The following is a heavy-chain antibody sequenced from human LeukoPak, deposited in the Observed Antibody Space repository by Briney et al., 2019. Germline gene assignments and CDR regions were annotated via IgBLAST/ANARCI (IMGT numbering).Heavy chain of an antibody. CDR1: GFTFNNYA. CDR3: AKDLEPYSGSWYYFEY. CDR2: ISGSGGPT. V-gene: IGHV3-23*01. D-gene: IGHD6-13*01. J-gene: IGHJ4*02. Sequence: GGSLRLSCAASGFTFNNYAMSWVRQAPGKGLEWVSAISGSGGPTYYADPVKGRFTISRDNTKNTLYLQMNSLRVEDTAVYYCAKDLEPYSGSWYYFEYWGQGTLVTVSS.